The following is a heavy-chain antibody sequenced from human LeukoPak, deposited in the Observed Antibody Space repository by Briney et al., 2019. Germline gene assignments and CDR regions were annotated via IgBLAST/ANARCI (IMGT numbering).Heavy chain of an antibody. J-gene: IGHJ4*02. CDR1: GFIFSSYA. CDR2: ISYDGSNK. CDR3: ARESAPGSSGLDY. Sequence: PGGSLRLSCAASGFIFSSYAMHWVRQAPGKGLEWMAVISYDGSNKYYADSVKGRFTISRDNSKNTLYLQMNSLRAEDTAVYYCARESAPGSSGLDYWGQGTLVTVSS. V-gene: IGHV3-30-3*01. D-gene: IGHD6-19*01.